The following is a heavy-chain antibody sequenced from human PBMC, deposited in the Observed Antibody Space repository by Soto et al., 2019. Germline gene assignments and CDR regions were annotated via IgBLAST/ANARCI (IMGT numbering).Heavy chain of an antibody. CDR1: GGTFSSYT. CDR3: ARGPPGYCTNGVCYPFDY. D-gene: IGHD2-8*01. CDR2: IIPIFGTA. V-gene: IGHV1-69*13. J-gene: IGHJ4*02. Sequence: ASVKVSCKASGGTFSSYTISWVRQAPGQGLEWMGGIIPIFGTANYAQKFQGRVTITADESPNTAYMELSSLRTEDTAVYYCARGPPGYCTNGVCYPFDYWGQGTLVTVSS.